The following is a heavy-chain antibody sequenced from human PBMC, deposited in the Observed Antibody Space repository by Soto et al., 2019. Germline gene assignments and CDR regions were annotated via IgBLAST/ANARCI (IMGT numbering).Heavy chain of an antibody. J-gene: IGHJ6*02. CDR3: ARARLCGGDCSHNYYGMDD. V-gene: IGHV1-69*01. CDR1: GGTFSSYA. Sequence: QVQLVQSGAEVKKPGSSVKVSCKASGGTFSSYAISWVRQAPGKGLEWMGGIIPIFVTANYAQKFQGRVTITADETTSTAYMALRSLRSEATAVASCARARLCGGDCSHNYYGMDDWGQGTTVTVS. D-gene: IGHD2-21*02. CDR2: IIPIFVTA.